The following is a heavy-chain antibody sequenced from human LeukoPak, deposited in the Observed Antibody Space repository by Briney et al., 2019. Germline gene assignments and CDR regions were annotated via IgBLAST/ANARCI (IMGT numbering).Heavy chain of an antibody. J-gene: IGHJ3*02. CDR1: GGSISSGGYY. Sequence: PSQTLSLTCTVSGGSISSGGYYWSWIRQPPGKGLEWIGYIYHSGSTNYNPSLKSRVTISVDTSKNQFSLKLSSVTAADTAVYYCASDYSNYAAFDIWGQGTMVTVSS. CDR2: IYHSGST. V-gene: IGHV4-30-2*01. D-gene: IGHD4-11*01. CDR3: ASDYSNYAAFDI.